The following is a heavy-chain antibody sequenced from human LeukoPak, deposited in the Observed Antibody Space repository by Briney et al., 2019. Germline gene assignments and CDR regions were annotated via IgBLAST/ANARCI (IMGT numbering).Heavy chain of an antibody. V-gene: IGHV1-69*05. CDR3: AGVRGTAMVTDPGFVY. Sequence: SVKVSCKTSGGTFSSYAISLVRQAPGRGLEWMGGIIPIFGTANYAQKFQGRVTITTDESTSTAYMELSSLRSEDTAVYYCAGVRGTAMVTDPGFVYWGQGTLVTVSS. D-gene: IGHD5-18*01. CDR2: IIPIFGTA. CDR1: GGTFSSYA. J-gene: IGHJ4*02.